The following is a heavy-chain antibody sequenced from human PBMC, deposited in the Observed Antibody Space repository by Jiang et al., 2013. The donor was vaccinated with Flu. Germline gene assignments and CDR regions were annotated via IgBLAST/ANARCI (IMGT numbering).Heavy chain of an antibody. CDR3: ATYGRNSETEFFQD. CDR1: GGSLTSTDYY. Sequence: TVSGGSLTSTDYYWSWLRQHPREGLEWIGYIYYSGGAWYNPSLRSRVSLSVDTSKNQFSLIVNSVTAADTAVYYCATYGRNSETEFFQDWGQGHPGHLSS. J-gene: IGHJ1*01. CDR2: IYYSGGA. V-gene: IGHV4-31*03. D-gene: IGHD4-17*01.